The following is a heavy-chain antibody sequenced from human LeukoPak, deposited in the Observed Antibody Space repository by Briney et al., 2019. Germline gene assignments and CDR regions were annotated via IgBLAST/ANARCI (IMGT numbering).Heavy chain of an antibody. CDR3: ARLGYYDSRRVERFDP. CDR1: GGSFSGYY. V-gene: IGHV4-34*01. D-gene: IGHD3-22*01. Sequence: KPSETLSLTCAVYGGSFSGYYWSWIRQPPGKGLEWIGEINHSGSTNYNPSLKSRVTISVDTSKNQFSLKLSSVTAADTAVYHCARLGYYDSRRVERFDPWGQGTLVTVSS. CDR2: INHSGST. J-gene: IGHJ5*02.